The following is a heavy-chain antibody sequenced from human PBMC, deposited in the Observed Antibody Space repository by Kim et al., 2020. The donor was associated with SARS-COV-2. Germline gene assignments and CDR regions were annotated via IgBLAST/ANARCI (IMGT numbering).Heavy chain of an antibody. CDR3: ASRRYTGTYCYFDY. V-gene: IGHV3-74*01. D-gene: IGHD1-26*01. Sequence: YADSGKGRFTITRDNAKSTLYLQMNSLGAEDTAVYYCASRRYTGTYCYFDYWGQGTLVTVYS. J-gene: IGHJ4*02.